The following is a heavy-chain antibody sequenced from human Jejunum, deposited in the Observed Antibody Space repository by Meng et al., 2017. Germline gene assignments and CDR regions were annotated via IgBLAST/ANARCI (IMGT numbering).Heavy chain of an antibody. J-gene: IGHJ6*02. V-gene: IGHV3-30*04. CDR1: GFSCSYYA. CDR3: GRAGQSTGPQNYYYYYGMDV. CDR2: ISYDGSNQ. D-gene: IGHD2-8*02. Sequence: GRSLRLSCAAFGFSCSYYAMYWVRQAPGRGLEGVAVISYDGSNQYYTDSVKGRFTISRDNSKNTLFLQVNSLRDEDTAVYYCGRAGQSTGPQNYYYYYGMDVWGQGTTVTVSS.